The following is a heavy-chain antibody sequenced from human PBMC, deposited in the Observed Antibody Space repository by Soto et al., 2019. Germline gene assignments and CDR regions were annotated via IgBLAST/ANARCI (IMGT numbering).Heavy chain of an antibody. CDR2: ISPYNGDT. CDR3: AREVGHMDV. D-gene: IGHD2-2*01. Sequence: QVPLVQSGAEVKKPGASVKVSCKASGYTFTTYGVNWVRQAPGQGLEWMGWISPYNGDTNYAQKLQGRVTMTTDSSTRTAYMELRSLRSDDTAVYYCAREVGHMDVWGQGTTVTVSS. V-gene: IGHV1-18*04. J-gene: IGHJ6*02. CDR1: GYTFTTYG.